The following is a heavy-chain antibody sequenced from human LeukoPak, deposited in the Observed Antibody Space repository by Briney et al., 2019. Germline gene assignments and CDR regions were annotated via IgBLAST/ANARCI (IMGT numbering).Heavy chain of an antibody. Sequence: GGSPGLSCAASGFTIRDYVMSWVRQAPGKGLEWVSYIDPSGTALYYADSVKGRFTVSRDNGKNSLSLQLRSLRAEDTALYYCARAAYNWNWGQGTLVTVSS. CDR3: ARAAYNWN. D-gene: IGHD1-20*01. V-gene: IGHV3-11*01. J-gene: IGHJ4*02. CDR2: IDPSGTAL. CDR1: GFTIRDYV.